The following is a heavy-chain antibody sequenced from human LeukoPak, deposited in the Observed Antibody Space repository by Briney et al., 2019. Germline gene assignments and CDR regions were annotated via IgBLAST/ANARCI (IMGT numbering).Heavy chain of an antibody. J-gene: IGHJ4*02. Sequence: SETLSLTCGVSGGSFSFYYWSWIRQPPGKGLEWIGEISQSGSTNYNPSLKSRVNISLDTSKNQFSLKLSSVTAADTAVYYCARYSSALYYFDYWGQGTLVTVSS. CDR3: ARYSSALYYFDY. D-gene: IGHD6-19*01. CDR2: ISQSGST. CDR1: GGSFSFYY. V-gene: IGHV4-34*01.